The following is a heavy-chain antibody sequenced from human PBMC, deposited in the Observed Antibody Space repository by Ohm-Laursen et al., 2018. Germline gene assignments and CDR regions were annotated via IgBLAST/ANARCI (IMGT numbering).Heavy chain of an antibody. D-gene: IGHD3-16*02. CDR2: IYYSGSTDYNPS. J-gene: IGHJ4*02. V-gene: IGHV4-59*01. CDR1: GGSISSYY. Sequence: TLSLTCTVSGGSISSYYWSWIRQPPGKGLEWIGYIYYSGSTDYNPSHYNPSLKSRVTMSVDTSKNQFSLRLSSVTAADTAMYYCARVDDYVWGSFRSPSHFDYWGQGTLVTVSS. CDR3: ARVDDYVWGSFRSPSHFDY.